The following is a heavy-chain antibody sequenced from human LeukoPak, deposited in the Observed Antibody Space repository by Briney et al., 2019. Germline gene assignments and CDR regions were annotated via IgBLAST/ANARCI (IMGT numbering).Heavy chain of an antibody. CDR2: IGYDGNNK. D-gene: IGHD3-3*01. CDR1: GFTFSSYG. Sequence: PGGSLRLSCAASGFTFSSYGMHWVRQAPGKGLEWVAFIGYDGNNKYYADSVKGRFTISRDNSKNTLYLQMNSLRAEDTAVYYCAKGSKEVLFTRDHCMDVWGKGTTVTVSS. V-gene: IGHV3-30*02. J-gene: IGHJ6*03. CDR3: AKGSKEVLFTRDHCMDV.